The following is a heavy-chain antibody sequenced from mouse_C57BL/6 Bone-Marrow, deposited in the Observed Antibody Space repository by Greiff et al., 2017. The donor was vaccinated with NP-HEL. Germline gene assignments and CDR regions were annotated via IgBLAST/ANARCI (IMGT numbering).Heavy chain of an antibody. J-gene: IGHJ4*01. D-gene: IGHD2-4*01. CDR1: GYTFTSYW. Sequence: VQLQQSGAELVKPGASVKLSCKASGYTFTSYWMHWVKQRPGQGLEWIGMIHPNSGSTNYNEKFKSKATLTVDKSSSTAYMQLSSLTSEDSAVYYCARGGLYDYDEGGAMDYWGQGTSVTVSS. CDR3: ARGGLYDYDEGGAMDY. CDR2: IHPNSGST. V-gene: IGHV1-64*01.